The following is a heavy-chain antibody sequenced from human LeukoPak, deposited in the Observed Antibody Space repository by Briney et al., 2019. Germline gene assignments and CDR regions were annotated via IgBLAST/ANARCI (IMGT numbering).Heavy chain of an antibody. Sequence: ASVKVSCKASGYTFTSSSMNWVRQAPGQGLEWMGWINANTGNPTSVQGFTGRFVFSLDTSVSTAYLQISSLKAEDTAVYYCAKDTWDYWGQGTLVTVSS. CDR1: GYTFTSSS. CDR3: AKDTWDY. CDR2: INANTGNP. V-gene: IGHV7-4-1*01. J-gene: IGHJ4*02.